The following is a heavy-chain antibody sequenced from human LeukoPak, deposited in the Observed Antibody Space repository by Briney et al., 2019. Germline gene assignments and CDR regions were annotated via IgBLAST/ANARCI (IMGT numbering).Heavy chain of an antibody. CDR2: ISYDGSNK. CDR3: ARDRGRYYDSRGFYWGYYFDS. J-gene: IGHJ4*02. Sequence: GRSLRLSCAASGFTFSSYAMHWVRQAPGKGLEWVAVISYDGSNKYYADSVKGRFTISRDNSKNTLYLTMSSVRVHDTAVYYCARDRGRYYDSRGFYWGYYFDSWGQGILVTVST. CDR1: GFTFSSYA. D-gene: IGHD3-22*01. V-gene: IGHV3-30-3*01.